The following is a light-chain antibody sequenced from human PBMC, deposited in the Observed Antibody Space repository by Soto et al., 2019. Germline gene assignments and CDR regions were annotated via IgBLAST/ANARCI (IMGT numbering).Light chain of an antibody. V-gene: IGKV3-15*01. CDR1: QSVSSSY. CDR3: QKYNNWPWT. Sequence: ENVLTKPRGTLSLSSVLRAIISRRASQSVSSSYFAWYQQKPGQPNRLLIYGASTRATGIPARFSGSGSGTEFTLTISSLQSVDFAVYSCQKYNNWPWTFGQGTKVDIK. CDR2: GAS. J-gene: IGKJ1*01.